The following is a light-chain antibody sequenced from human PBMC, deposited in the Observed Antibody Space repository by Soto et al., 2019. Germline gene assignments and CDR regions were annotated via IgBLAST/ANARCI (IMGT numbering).Light chain of an antibody. J-gene: IGLJ3*02. V-gene: IGLV2-14*01. CDR3: SAYTTTSTVL. CDR1: STDIGAYNY. Sequence: QSALTQPASVSGSPGQSITISCTGTSTDIGAYNYVAWHQQHPGKVPKVIIYEVNNRPSGVSNRFSGSKSGNTASLIISDLQPEDEADYYCSAYTTTSTVLFGGGTKLTVL. CDR2: EVN.